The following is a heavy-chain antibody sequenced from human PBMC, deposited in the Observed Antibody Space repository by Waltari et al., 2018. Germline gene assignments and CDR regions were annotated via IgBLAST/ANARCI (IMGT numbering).Heavy chain of an antibody. D-gene: IGHD3-9*01. CDR3: ARGDYDILAGPPDAFDI. CDR2: ISSSSSYT. J-gene: IGHJ3*02. V-gene: IGHV3-11*06. Sequence: GLEWVSYISSSSSYTNYAGSVKGRFTISRDNAKNSLYLQMNSLRAEDTAVYYCARGDYDILAGPPDAFDIWGQGTMVTVSS.